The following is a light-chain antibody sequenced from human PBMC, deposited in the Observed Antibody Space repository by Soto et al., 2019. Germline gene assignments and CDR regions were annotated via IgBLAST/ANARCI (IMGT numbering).Light chain of an antibody. CDR1: SSDVGSYNL. CDR3: FSYAGSSTWV. J-gene: IGLJ3*02. CDR2: EVT. V-gene: IGLV2-23*02. Sequence: QSVLTQPASVSGSPGQSITISCTGTSSDVGSYNLVSWYLQHPGKAPELLIYEVTKRPSRVSNRFSGSKSGNTASLTISGLQAEDEADYHCFSYAGSSTWVFGGGTKLTVL.